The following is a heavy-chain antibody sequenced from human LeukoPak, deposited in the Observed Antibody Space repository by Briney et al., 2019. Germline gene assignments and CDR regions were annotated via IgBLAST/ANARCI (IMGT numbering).Heavy chain of an antibody. V-gene: IGHV3-21*01. CDR2: ISSSSGHI. J-gene: IGHJ3*02. CDR1: GFSFNTYS. Sequence: GGSLRLSCAASGFSFNTYSMNWVRQAPGKGLEWVSSISSSSGHIFYADSVKGRFSISRDNAKNSLYLQMNSLRVEDTAVYYCTSRYCTTTNCYSFDNWGQGTLVTVSS. D-gene: IGHD2-2*01. CDR3: TSRYCTTTNCYSFDN.